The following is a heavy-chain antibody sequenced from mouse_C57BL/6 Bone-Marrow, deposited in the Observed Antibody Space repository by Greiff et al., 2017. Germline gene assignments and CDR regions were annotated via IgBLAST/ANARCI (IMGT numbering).Heavy chain of an antibody. V-gene: IGHV1-26*01. CDR3: ARGNDYGSY. J-gene: IGHJ3*01. CDR2: INPNNGGT. Sequence: EVQLQQSGPELVKPGASVKISCKASGYTFTNYYMNWVKQSHGKSLEWIGDINPNNGGTSYNQKFKGKATLTVDKSSSTAYMELRSLTSEDSAVYYCARGNDYGSYWGQGTLVTVSA. D-gene: IGHD2-4*01. CDR1: GYTFTNYY.